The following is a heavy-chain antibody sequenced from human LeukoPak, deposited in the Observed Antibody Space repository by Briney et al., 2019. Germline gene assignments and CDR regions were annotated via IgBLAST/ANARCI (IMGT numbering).Heavy chain of an antibody. CDR3: ARLHVLLWFGELFSDAFDI. CDR1: GYSFTSYW. V-gene: IGHV5-51*01. J-gene: IGHJ3*02. D-gene: IGHD3-10*01. CDR2: IYAGESHT. Sequence: GESLKISCKGSGYSFTSYWIGWVRQMPGKGLEWMGIIYAGESHTRYSPSFQGPVTISADKSISTAYLQWSSLKASVTAMYYCARLHVLLWFGELFSDAFDIWGQGTMVTVSS.